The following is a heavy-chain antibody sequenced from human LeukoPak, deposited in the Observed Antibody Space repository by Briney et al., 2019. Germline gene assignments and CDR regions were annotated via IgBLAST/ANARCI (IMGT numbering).Heavy chain of an antibody. D-gene: IGHD5-24*01. CDR2: IYYSGST. J-gene: IGHJ4*02. CDR1: GDSISGNY. V-gene: IGHV4-59*08. Sequence: SETLSLTCTVSGDSISGNYWTWIRQPPGKGLEWIGYIYYSGSTNYNASLKSRVTISVDTSKNQFSLKLSSVTAADTAVYYCAGLGDGDNLRYFDYWGQGTLVTVSS. CDR3: AGLGDGDNLRYFDY.